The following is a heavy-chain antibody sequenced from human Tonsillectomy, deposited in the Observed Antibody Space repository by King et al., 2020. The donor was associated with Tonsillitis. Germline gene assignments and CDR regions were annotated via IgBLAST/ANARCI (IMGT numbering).Heavy chain of an antibody. V-gene: IGHV3-7*03. CDR2: IKQDGSEA. D-gene: IGHD1-14*01. Sequence: VQLVESGGGLVQPGGSLRLSCAASGFTFSSYWMSWVRQAPGQGLEWVANIKQDGSEAYYVDPVTGRLTISRDKAENSLYLQMNSLRAEDTAVYYCARDSLTATRAFDLWGRGTLVTVSS. CDR1: GFTFSSYW. CDR3: ARDSLTATRAFDL. J-gene: IGHJ2*01.